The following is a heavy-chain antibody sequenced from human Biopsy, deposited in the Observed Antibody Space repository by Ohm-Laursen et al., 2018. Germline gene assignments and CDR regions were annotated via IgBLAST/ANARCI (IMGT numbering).Heavy chain of an antibody. CDR2: INHSGRT. Sequence: PSETLSLTCAVYGESFNGYYWSWIRQTPGKRLEWIGEINHSGRTNYNPSLKSRVTISVDTSKNQFSLKVRSVTAADTAVYYCVRGVDYYDPYHYYALDVWGQGTTVTVSS. CDR3: VRGVDYYDPYHYYALDV. V-gene: IGHV4-34*01. J-gene: IGHJ6*02. D-gene: IGHD3-22*01. CDR1: GESFNGYY.